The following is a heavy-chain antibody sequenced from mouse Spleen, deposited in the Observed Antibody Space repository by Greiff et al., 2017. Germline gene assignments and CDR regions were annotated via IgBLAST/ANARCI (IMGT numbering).Heavy chain of an antibody. CDR2: LNPNNGGT. CDR3: ARRMAVVATSDY. V-gene: IGHV1-26*01. Sequence: VQLQQSGPELVKPGASVKISCKASGYTFTDYYMNWVKQSHGKSLEWIGDLNPNNGGTSYNQKFKGKATLTVATSSSTAYMELRSLTSEDSAVYYCARRMAVVATSDYWGQGTTLTGSS. CDR1: GYTFTDYY. J-gene: IGHJ2*01. D-gene: IGHD1-1*01.